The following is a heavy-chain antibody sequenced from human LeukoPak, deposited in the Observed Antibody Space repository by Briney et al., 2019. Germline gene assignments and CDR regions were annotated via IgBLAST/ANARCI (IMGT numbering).Heavy chain of an antibody. CDR3: ARELKLRGYYYMDV. Sequence: GGSLRLSCAASGFTFSSYNMNWVRQAPGKGLEWVSYISSSGTTIDYADSVKGRFTISRDNAKNSLYLQMNSLRAEDTAVYYCARELKLRGYYYMDVWGKGTTVTVSS. CDR1: GFTFSSYN. CDR2: ISSSGTTI. D-gene: IGHD4-17*01. V-gene: IGHV3-48*04. J-gene: IGHJ6*03.